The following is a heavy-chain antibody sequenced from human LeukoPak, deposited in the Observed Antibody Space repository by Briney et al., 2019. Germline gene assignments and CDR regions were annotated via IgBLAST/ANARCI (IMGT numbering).Heavy chain of an antibody. J-gene: IGHJ5*02. Sequence: PSETLSLTCTVSGGSISGHYWSWIRLPPGKGLEWIGYIYYSGSTSYNPSLKARVTISLDTSKNQFSLKLSSMTAADTAVYYCARDGDSGWLDHWGQGTLATVPS. D-gene: IGHD3-10*01. CDR3: ARDGDSGWLDH. CDR1: GGSISGHY. V-gene: IGHV4-59*11. CDR2: IYYSGST.